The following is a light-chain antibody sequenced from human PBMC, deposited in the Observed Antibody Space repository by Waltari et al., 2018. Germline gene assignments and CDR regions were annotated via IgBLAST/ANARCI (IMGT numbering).Light chain of an antibody. CDR2: YAS. V-gene: IGKV1-33*01. J-gene: IGKJ4*01. Sequence: DIQMTQSPSSLSASVGDRVTITCQASQDISNYLNWYQQKPGKAPKLLIFYASTLEKGVPSRFSGSGSGTEFTLTISSLQPDDFATYYCQHYSASSFTFGGGTKLEIK. CDR1: QDISNY. CDR3: QHYSASSFT.